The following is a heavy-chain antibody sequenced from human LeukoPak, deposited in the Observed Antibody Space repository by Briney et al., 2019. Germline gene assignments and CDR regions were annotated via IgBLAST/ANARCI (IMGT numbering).Heavy chain of an antibody. J-gene: IGHJ6*04. CDR1: GYSISSGYY. CDR3: ARHGDCYYYGMDV. Sequence: SETLSLTCVVSGYSISSGYYRGWIRQPPRKGLEWIGSIYHSGNTYYNPSLKSRVTISVDTSKNQFSLKLSFVTAADTAVYYCARHGDCYYYGMDVWGKGTTVTVSS. D-gene: IGHD4-17*01. CDR2: IYHSGNT. V-gene: IGHV4-38-2*01.